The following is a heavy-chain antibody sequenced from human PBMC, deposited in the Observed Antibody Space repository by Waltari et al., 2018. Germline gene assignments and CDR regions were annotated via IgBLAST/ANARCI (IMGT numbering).Heavy chain of an antibody. CDR3: ARGKPNVLRFLEWLLSYYFDY. J-gene: IGHJ4*02. D-gene: IGHD3-3*01. CDR1: GGSFSGYY. V-gene: IGHV4-34*01. Sequence: QVQLQQWGAGLLKPSETLSLTCAVYGGSFSGYYWSWIRQPQGKGLEWNGEINHSGSTNYNPSLVSLGTISVDTSKNQFSLKLGSVTAADTAVDYCARGKPNVLRFLEWLLSYYFDYWGQGTLVTVSS. CDR2: INHSGST.